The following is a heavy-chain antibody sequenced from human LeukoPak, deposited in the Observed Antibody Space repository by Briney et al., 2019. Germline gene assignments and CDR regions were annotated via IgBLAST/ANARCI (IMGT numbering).Heavy chain of an antibody. V-gene: IGHV4-38-2*02. CDR1: GYSISSGYN. D-gene: IGHD6-13*01. Sequence: EPSETLSLTCTVSGYSISSGYNWGWIRQPPGKGLGWIGSIYHSGSTYYNPSLKSRVTISVDKSKNQFSLKLSSVTAADTAVYYCARDLIAAHRYFDYWGQGTLVTVSS. J-gene: IGHJ4*02. CDR2: IYHSGST. CDR3: ARDLIAAHRYFDY.